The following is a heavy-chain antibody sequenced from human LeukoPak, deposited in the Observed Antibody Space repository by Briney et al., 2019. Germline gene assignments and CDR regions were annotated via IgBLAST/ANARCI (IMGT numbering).Heavy chain of an antibody. V-gene: IGHV1-2*06. J-gene: IGHJ4*02. CDR1: GYTFTGYY. Sequence: ASVKVSCKASGYTFTGYYMHWVRQAPGQGLEWMGRINPNSGGTNYAQKFQGRVTMTRDTSISTAYMELSRLRSDDTAAYYCARRVGYDSSGYYYVSTGSLVYWGQGTLVTVSS. CDR3: ARRVGYDSSGYYYVSTGSLVY. D-gene: IGHD3-22*01. CDR2: INPNSGGT.